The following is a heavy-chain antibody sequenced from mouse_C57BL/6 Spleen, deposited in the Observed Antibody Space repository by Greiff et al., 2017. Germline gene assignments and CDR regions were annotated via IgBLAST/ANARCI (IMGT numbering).Heavy chain of an antibody. CDR3: ARRGTTVVTPYAMDY. CDR1: GYTFTSYW. CDR2: IAPNSGGT. Sequence: QVQLQQPGAELVKPGASVKLSCKASGYTFTSYWMHWVKQRPGRGLEWIGRIAPNSGGTKYNEKFKCKATLTVDKPSSTSYMQLSSLTSEDSAVYYCARRGTTVVTPYAMDYWGQGTSVTVSS. D-gene: IGHD1-1*01. V-gene: IGHV1-72*01. J-gene: IGHJ4*01.